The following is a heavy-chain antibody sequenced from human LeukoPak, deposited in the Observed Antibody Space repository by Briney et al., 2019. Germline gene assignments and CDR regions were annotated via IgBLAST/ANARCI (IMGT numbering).Heavy chain of an antibody. CDR1: GASISTYS. V-gene: IGHV4-59*12. CDR2: IHYSGTT. Sequence: SETLSLTCTVSGASISTYSWGWIRQPPGKGLEWIGYIHYSGTTDYIPSLKSRVTISGDTSNNQFSLKLSSVTAADTAVYYCAREVRCSTTRCYGLFDYWGQGTLVTVSS. D-gene: IGHD2-2*01. CDR3: AREVRCSTTRCYGLFDY. J-gene: IGHJ4*02.